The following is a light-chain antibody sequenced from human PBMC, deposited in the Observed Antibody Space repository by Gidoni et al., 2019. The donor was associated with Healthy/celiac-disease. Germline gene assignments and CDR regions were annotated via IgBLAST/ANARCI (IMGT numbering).Light chain of an antibody. Sequence: QSVLPPPPSSSGTPGQRVTISCSGSRTNIGSKYGYWYQQLPGTAPKLLIYRNNQQPSGVPDRFSGSKSGTSASLAIRGLRSEDEADYYCAAWDDSLSGPVFGGGTKLTVL. V-gene: IGLV1-47*01. J-gene: IGLJ3*02. CDR1: RTNIGSKY. CDR2: RNN. CDR3: AAWDDSLSGPV.